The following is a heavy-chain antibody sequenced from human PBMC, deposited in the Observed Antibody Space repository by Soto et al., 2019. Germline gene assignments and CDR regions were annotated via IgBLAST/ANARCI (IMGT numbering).Heavy chain of an antibody. CDR2: ISNVGSNK. D-gene: IGHD6-19*01. CDR3: ARDRSSGWDYFDS. V-gene: IGHV3-30-3*01. Sequence: SLRLSCAASGFTFSNYDMHWVRQTPGKGLEWVALISNVGSNKHSADSVKGRFTISRDNSKNTLYLQMNSLRPEDTAVYFCARDRSSGWDYFDSWGQGTLVTVSS. J-gene: IGHJ4*02. CDR1: GFTFSNYD.